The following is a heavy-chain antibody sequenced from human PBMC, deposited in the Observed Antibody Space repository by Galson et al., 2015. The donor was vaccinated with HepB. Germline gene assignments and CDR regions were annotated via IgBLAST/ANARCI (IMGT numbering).Heavy chain of an antibody. CDR2: INSDGRST. V-gene: IGHV3-74*01. CDR3: ARDNLENQLNWLDP. J-gene: IGHJ5*02. CDR1: GFTFSNFW. D-gene: IGHD1-1*01. Sequence: SLRLSCAASGFTFSNFWMHWVRQAPGKGLVWLSHINSDGRSTKYLDSVRGRFTISRDNANNTLYLQMTSLRAEDTGVYFCARDNLENQLNWLDPWGRGTLDTVSS.